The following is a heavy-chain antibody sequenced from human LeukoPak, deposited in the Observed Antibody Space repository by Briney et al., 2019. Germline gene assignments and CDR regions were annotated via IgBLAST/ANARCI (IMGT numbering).Heavy chain of an antibody. CDR1: GGSISRYY. CDR3: ARGSKNYYYDNSERFDI. J-gene: IGHJ3*02. V-gene: IGHV4-59*01. Sequence: SETLSPTCTVSGGSISRYYWSWIRQPPGKGLEWIGYIYYSGSTNYNPSLKSRVTISVDTSKNQFSLKLSSVTAADTAVYYCARGSKNYYYDNSERFDIWGQGTMVTVSS. D-gene: IGHD3-22*01. CDR2: IYYSGST.